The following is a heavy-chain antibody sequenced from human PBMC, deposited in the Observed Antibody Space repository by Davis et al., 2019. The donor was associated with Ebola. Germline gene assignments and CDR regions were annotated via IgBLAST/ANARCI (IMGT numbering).Heavy chain of an antibody. V-gene: IGHV4-39*01. D-gene: IGHD1-1*01. CDR3: AGEDWNQKFDY. J-gene: IGHJ4*02. Sequence: PSETLSLTCTVSGGSIGSYSYYWGWIRQPPGKGLEWIGSIYYSGSTYYNPSLKTRVTISVDTSKNQFSLKRSSVTAADTAVYYCAGEDWNQKFDYWGQGTLVTVSS. CDR2: IYYSGST. CDR1: GGSIGSYSYY.